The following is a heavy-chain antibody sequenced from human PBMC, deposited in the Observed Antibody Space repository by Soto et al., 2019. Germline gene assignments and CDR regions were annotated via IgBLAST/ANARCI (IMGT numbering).Heavy chain of an antibody. CDR3: ASYSGNYFSDY. CDR1: GGTFSSHS. D-gene: IGHD1-26*01. V-gene: IGHV1-69*01. Sequence: QVQLVQSGAEARKPGSSVKVSCRASGGTFSSHSITWVRQAPGQGLEWMGGIIPTFGTSNYAQKFQGRVTITADESTSTAYMELSSLRSEDTAVYYCASYSGNYFSDYWGQGTLVTVSS. CDR2: IIPTFGTS. J-gene: IGHJ4*02.